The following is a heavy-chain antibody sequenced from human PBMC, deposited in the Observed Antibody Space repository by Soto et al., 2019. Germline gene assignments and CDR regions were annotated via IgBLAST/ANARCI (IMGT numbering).Heavy chain of an antibody. CDR2: INHSGST. D-gene: IGHD3-3*01. CDR1: GGSFSGYY. CDR3: ARGHKWGYDFWSGYPHPFDY. J-gene: IGHJ4*02. Sequence: SETLSLTCAVYGGSFSGYYWSWIRQPPGKGLEWIGEINHSGSTNYNPSLKSRVTISVDTSKNQFSLKLSSVTAADTAVYYCARGHKWGYDFWSGYPHPFDYWGQGTLVTVSS. V-gene: IGHV4-34*01.